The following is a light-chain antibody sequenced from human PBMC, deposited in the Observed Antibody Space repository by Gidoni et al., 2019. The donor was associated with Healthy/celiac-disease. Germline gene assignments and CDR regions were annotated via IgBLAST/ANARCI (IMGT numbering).Light chain of an antibody. CDR3: QQRSNWPPEVT. CDR2: DAS. Sequence: EIVLTLSPATLFLSPGERAILSCRASQSVSSYLAWYQLKPGQAPRLLIYDASNRATGIPARFSGSGSETDFTLTISSLEPEDFAVYYCQQRSNWPPEVTFGGGTKVEIK. J-gene: IGKJ4*01. CDR1: QSVSSY. V-gene: IGKV3-11*01.